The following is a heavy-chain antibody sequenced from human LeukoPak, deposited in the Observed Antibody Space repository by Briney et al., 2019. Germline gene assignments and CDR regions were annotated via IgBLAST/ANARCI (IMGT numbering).Heavy chain of an antibody. J-gene: IGHJ4*02. CDR2: INRSGST. D-gene: IGHD3-22*01. CDR1: GGTFSGYY. V-gene: IGHV4-34*01. CDR3: ARGRKNYYDSSGYYFDY. Sequence: SETLSLTCAVYGGTFSGYYWSWIRQPPGKGLEWIAEINRSGSTKYNPSLKSRVTISVDTSKNQFSLKLSSVTAADTAVYYCARGRKNYYDSSGYYFDYWGQGTLVTVSS.